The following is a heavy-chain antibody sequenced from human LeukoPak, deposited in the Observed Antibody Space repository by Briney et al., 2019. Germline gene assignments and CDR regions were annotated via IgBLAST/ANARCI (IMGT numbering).Heavy chain of an antibody. Sequence: GRSLRLSCAASGFTFSSYVIHWVRQAPGKGLEWVAVISYDGSNKYYANSVKGRFTISRDNSKNTLYPQMNSLRAEDTAVYYCASYYSSSPAHIDAFDIWGQGTMVTVSS. D-gene: IGHD6-6*01. CDR2: ISYDGSNK. V-gene: IGHV3-30-3*01. CDR3: ASYYSSSPAHIDAFDI. CDR1: GFTFSSYV. J-gene: IGHJ3*02.